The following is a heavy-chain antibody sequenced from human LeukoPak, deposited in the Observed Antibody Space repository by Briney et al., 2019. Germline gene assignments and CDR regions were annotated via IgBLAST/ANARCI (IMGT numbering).Heavy chain of an antibody. J-gene: IGHJ4*02. D-gene: IGHD5-12*01. Sequence: GGSPRLSCAASGFTFSSYAMHWVRQAPGKGLEWVAVISYDGGNKYYADSVKGRFTISRDNSKNTLYLQMNSLRAEDTAVYYCARSPPSGSDFDYWGQGTLVTVSS. CDR2: ISYDGGNK. V-gene: IGHV3-30*01. CDR1: GFTFSSYA. CDR3: ARSPPSGSDFDY.